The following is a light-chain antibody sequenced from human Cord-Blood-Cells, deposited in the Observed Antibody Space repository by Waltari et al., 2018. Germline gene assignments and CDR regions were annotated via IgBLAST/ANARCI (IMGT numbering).Light chain of an antibody. Sequence: DIQLTQPPFSLSASVGDRLTITCRASQSISSYLNWYQQTPGKAPKLLIYAASSLQSGVPSRFSGSGSETDFTLTISSLQPEDFATYYCQQSYSTPYTFGQGTKLEIK. CDR3: QQSYSTPYT. CDR1: QSISSY. CDR2: AAS. J-gene: IGKJ2*01. V-gene: IGKV1-39*01.